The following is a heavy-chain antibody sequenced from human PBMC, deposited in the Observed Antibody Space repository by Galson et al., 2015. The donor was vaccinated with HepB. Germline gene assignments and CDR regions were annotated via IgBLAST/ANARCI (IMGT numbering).Heavy chain of an antibody. D-gene: IGHD4-11*01. CDR1: GGSISSYY. V-gene: IGHV4-59*01. Sequence: LSLTCTVSGGSISSYYWSWIRQPPGKGLEWIGYIYYSGSANYNPSLKSRVTMSVDTSKNQFSLNLRSVTAADTAIYYCARDRLHDWFDPWGQGTLVTVSS. CDR2: IYYSGSA. J-gene: IGHJ5*02. CDR3: ARDRLHDWFDP.